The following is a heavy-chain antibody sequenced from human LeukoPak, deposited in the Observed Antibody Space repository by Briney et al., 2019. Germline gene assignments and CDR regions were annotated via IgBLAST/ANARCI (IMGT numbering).Heavy chain of an antibody. V-gene: IGHV4-4*07. CDR1: GGSISSYY. CDR3: ARGYYYRG. J-gene: IGHJ4*02. CDR2: TYADGSS. D-gene: IGHD3-10*01. Sequence: PSETLSLTCTVSGGSISSYYWSWIRQPAGKGLEWIGRTYADGSSTYNPSLKSRVTISVDTSKNQFSLRLTSMTAADTAVYYCARGYYYRGWGQGTLVTVSS.